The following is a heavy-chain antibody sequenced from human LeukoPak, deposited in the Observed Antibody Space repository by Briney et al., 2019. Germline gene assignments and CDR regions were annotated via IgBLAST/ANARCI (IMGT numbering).Heavy chain of an antibody. J-gene: IGHJ6*02. Sequence: GGSLRLSCSASGFTFSSYAMHWVRQAPGKGLEYVSAISSNGGSTYYADSVKGRFTISRDNSKNTLYLQMSSLRAEDTAVYYCVKGTGTKYYYYGMDVWGQGTMVTVSS. CDR2: ISSNGGST. V-gene: IGHV3-64D*06. CDR1: GFTFSSYA. CDR3: VKGTGTKYYYYGMDV. D-gene: IGHD3/OR15-3a*01.